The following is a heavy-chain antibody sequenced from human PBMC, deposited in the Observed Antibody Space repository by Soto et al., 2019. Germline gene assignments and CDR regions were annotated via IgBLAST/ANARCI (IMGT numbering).Heavy chain of an antibody. CDR1: EGTFNSYA. J-gene: IGHJ4*02. Sequence: QAQVVQSGAEVRKPGSSVKLSCKASEGTFNSYAIAWVRQAPGQGLEWMGGIIPYYNTLNYAQKFQDRVTITADDSTHTVYMELSSLRSDDTAVYFCASVASRWYPYFFDSWAQGTLVTVSS. D-gene: IGHD6-13*01. CDR3: ASVASRWYPYFFDS. V-gene: IGHV1-69*01. CDR2: IIPYYNTL.